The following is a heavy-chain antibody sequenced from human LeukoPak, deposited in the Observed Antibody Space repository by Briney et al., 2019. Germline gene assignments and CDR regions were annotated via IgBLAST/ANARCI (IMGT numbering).Heavy chain of an antibody. CDR2: IYYSGST. J-gene: IGHJ3*01. Sequence: SETLSLTCIVSGGSMTNDYWSWIRQPPGKGLEWLGYIYYSGSTNYNPSLKSRVTISVDTSNNQFSLRLSSVTAADTAVYYCARDPFGSNAIYTGGQGTVVAVSS. CDR3: ARDPFGSNAIYT. D-gene: IGHD3-16*01. V-gene: IGHV4-59*01. CDR1: GGSMTNDY.